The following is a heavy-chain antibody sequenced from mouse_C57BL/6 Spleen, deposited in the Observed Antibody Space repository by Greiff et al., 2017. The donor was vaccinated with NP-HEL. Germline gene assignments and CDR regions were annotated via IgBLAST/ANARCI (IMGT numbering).Heavy chain of an antibody. CDR2: IYPRSGNT. J-gene: IGHJ2*01. CDR1: GYTFTSYG. CDR3: ARRGDGYPGYFDY. V-gene: IGHV1-81*01. Sequence: QVQLKQSGAELARPGASVKLSCKASGYTFTSYGISWVKQRTGQGLEWIGEIYPRSGNTYYNEKFKGKATLTADKSSSTAYMELRSLTSEDSAVYFCARRGDGYPGYFDYWGQGTTLTVSS. D-gene: IGHD2-3*01.